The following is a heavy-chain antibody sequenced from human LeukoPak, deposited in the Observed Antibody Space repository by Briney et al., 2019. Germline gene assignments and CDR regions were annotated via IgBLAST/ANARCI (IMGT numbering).Heavy chain of an antibody. V-gene: IGHV4-30-4*08. D-gene: IGHD6-13*01. CDR1: GGSISSGDYY. CDR3: ARLVAADGGYYYGMDV. Sequence: SETLSLTCTVSGGSISSGDYYWSWIRQPPGKGLEWIGYIYYSGSTYYNPSLKSRVSISVDTSKNQFSLKLSSVTAADTAVYYCARLVAADGGYYYGMDVRGQGTTVTVSS. J-gene: IGHJ6*02. CDR2: IYYSGST.